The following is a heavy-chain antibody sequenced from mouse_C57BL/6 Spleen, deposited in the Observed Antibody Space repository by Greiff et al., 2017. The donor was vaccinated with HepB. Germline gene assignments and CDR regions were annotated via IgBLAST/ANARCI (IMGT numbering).Heavy chain of an antibody. Sequence: DVQLQESGPVLVKPGASVKMSCKASGYTFTDYYMNWVKQSHGKSLEWIGVINPYNGGTSYNQKFKGKATLTVDMSSSTAYMELNSLTSEDSAVYYCARYDYDGNYYAMDYWGQGTSVTVSS. V-gene: IGHV1-19*01. J-gene: IGHJ4*01. CDR3: ARYDYDGNYYAMDY. D-gene: IGHD2-4*01. CDR1: GYTFTDYY. CDR2: INPYNGGT.